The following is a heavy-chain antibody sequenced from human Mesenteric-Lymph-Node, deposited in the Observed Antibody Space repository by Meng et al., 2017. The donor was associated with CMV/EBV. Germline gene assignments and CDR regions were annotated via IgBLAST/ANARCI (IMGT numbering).Heavy chain of an antibody. CDR3: ARGMVRGNRNYYHGMDV. CDR2: INPSGGST. CDR1: GYTFTTYH. D-gene: IGHD3-10*01. Sequence: ASVKVSCKASGYTFTTYHIHWVRQAPGQGLEWMGIINPSGGSTNYVQKFQGRVTMTWDMSTSTVYMALSSLRSEDTAVHYCARGMVRGNRNYYHGMDVWGQGTTVTVSS. V-gene: IGHV1-46*01. J-gene: IGHJ6*02.